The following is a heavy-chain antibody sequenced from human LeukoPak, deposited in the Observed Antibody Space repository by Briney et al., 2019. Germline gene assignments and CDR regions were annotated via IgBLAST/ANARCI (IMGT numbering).Heavy chain of an antibody. CDR3: ARDRVDTAMVIDY. CDR1: GFTFSSYS. J-gene: IGHJ4*02. Sequence: GGSLRLSCAASGFTFSSYSMNWVRQAPGKGLEWVSSISSSSSYIYYADSVKGRFTISRDNAKNSLNLQMNSLRAEDTAVYYCARDRVDTAMVIDYWGQGTLVTVSS. D-gene: IGHD5-18*01. CDR2: ISSSSSYI. V-gene: IGHV3-21*01.